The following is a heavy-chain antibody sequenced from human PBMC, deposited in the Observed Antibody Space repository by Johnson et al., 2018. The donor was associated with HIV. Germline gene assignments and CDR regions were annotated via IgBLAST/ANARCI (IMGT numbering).Heavy chain of an antibody. V-gene: IGHV3-53*01. CDR1: GLSVSINY. Sequence: VQLVESGGGLIQPGGSLRLSCAVSGLSVSINYITWVRQAPGKGLEWVSVIHSGGSTYYADSVEGRFTISRDNSKNTLYLQMNSLRAEDTALYFCARDLTWEMQDTFDLWGQGTMVTVSS. J-gene: IGHJ3*01. CDR3: ARDLTWEMQDTFDL. D-gene: IGHD1-26*01. CDR2: IHSGGST.